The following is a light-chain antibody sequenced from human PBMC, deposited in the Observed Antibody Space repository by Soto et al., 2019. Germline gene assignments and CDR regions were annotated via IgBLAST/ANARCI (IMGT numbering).Light chain of an antibody. CDR3: QQYDSYPYT. V-gene: IGKV1-5*03. CDR2: KAS. Sequence: DIQMTQSPSTLSAFVGDRVTITCRASQSISSWLAWYQQKPGKAPKLLIYKASSLESGVPSRFSGSGSGTEFTLTISSLQPDDFATYYCQQYDSYPYTFGQGTNLEMK. CDR1: QSISSW. J-gene: IGKJ2*01.